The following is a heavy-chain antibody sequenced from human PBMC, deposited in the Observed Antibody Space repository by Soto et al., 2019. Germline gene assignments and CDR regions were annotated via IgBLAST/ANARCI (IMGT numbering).Heavy chain of an antibody. CDR3: ARLPYCTNGVCPDPQNDY. CDR1: GGSCSGYY. J-gene: IGHJ4*02. Sequence: PSETLSLTCAVYGGSCSGYYWSWIRQPPGKGLEWIGEINHSGSTNYNPSLKSRVTISVDTSKNQFSLKLSSVTAADTAVYYCARLPYCTNGVCPDPQNDYWGQGTLVTVSS. D-gene: IGHD2-8*01. V-gene: IGHV4-34*01. CDR2: INHSGST.